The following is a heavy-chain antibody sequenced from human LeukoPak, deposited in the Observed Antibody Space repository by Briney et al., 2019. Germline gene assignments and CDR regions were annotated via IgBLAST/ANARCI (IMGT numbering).Heavy chain of an antibody. D-gene: IGHD3/OR15-3a*01. CDR3: ARRSAPCGLDY. CDR2: IERDGSDK. J-gene: IGHJ4*02. Sequence: GGSLRLSCAASGFIFSSYNMSWVRQAPGKGLEWVANIERDGSDKYYVNSVKGRFTISRDNTKNTLYLQMNSLRAEDTAFYYCARRSAPCGLDYWGQGTLVTVSS. CDR1: GFIFSSYN. V-gene: IGHV3-7*03.